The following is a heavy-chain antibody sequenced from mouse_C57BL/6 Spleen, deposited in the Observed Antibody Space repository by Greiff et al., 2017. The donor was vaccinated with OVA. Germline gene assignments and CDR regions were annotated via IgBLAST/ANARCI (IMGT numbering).Heavy chain of an antibody. J-gene: IGHJ1*03. CDR2: IYPGDGDT. Sequence: QVQLKESGPELVKPGASVKISCKASGYAFSSSWMNWVKQRPGKGLEWIGRIYPGDGDTNYTGKFKGKATLTADKSSSTAYMQLSSLTSEDSAVYFCARWDYGSSYWYFDVWGTGTTVTVSS. D-gene: IGHD1-1*01. CDR3: ARWDYGSSYWYFDV. CDR1: GYAFSSSW. V-gene: IGHV1-82*01.